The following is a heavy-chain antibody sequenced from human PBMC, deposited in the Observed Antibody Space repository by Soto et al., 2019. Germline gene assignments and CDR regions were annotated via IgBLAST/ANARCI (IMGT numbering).Heavy chain of an antibody. CDR2: IYYSGST. J-gene: IGHJ6*02. CDR1: GGSISSGGYY. CDR3: ARDTTVNSYYYYGMDV. D-gene: IGHD4-4*01. V-gene: IGHV4-31*03. Sequence: QVQLQESGPGLVKPSQTLSLTCTVSGGSISSGGYYWSWIRQHPGKGLEWIGYIYYSGSTYYNPSLTSRVTISVDTSKNQFSLKLSSVTAADTAVYYCARDTTVNSYYYYGMDVWGQGTTVTGSS.